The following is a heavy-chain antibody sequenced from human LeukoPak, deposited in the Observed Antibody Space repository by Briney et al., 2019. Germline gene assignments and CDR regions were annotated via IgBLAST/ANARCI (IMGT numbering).Heavy chain of an antibody. CDR3: AKDVAAAPVGYFQH. CDR2: INSDGSST. V-gene: IGHV3-74*01. Sequence: GGSLRLSCAASGFTFSSYWMHWVRQAPGKGLVWVSRINSDGSSTSYADSVKGRFTTSRDNAKNSLYLQMNSLRAEDMALYYCAKDVAAAPVGYFQHWGQGTLVTVSS. CDR1: GFTFSSYW. J-gene: IGHJ1*01. D-gene: IGHD6-13*01.